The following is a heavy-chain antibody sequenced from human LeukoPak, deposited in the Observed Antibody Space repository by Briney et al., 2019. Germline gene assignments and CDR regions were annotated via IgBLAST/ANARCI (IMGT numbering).Heavy chain of an antibody. D-gene: IGHD6-19*01. CDR2: ISAYNGNT. Sequence: GASVKVSCKASGYTFTSYGISWVRQAPGQGLEWMGWISAYNGNTNYAQKLQGRVTMTTDTSTSTAYMELRSLRSDDTAVYYCARDHKISSGWNGQFDYWGQGALVTVSS. J-gene: IGHJ4*02. CDR1: GYTFTSYG. V-gene: IGHV1-18*01. CDR3: ARDHKISSGWNGQFDY.